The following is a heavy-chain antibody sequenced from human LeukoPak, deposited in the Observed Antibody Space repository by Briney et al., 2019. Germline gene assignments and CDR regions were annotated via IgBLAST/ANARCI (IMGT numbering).Heavy chain of an antibody. Sequence: GGSLRLSCAASGFAFSSYWMTWVRQAPGKGLEWVANIKEDGSEKNYLESMKGRFTISRDNAKNSLYLQMNSLRAEDTAIYYCARYYYNNDGYSEDAFDIWGQGTMVTVSS. D-gene: IGHD3-22*01. CDR3: ARYYYNNDGYSEDAFDI. J-gene: IGHJ3*02. CDR1: GFAFSSYW. V-gene: IGHV3-7*01. CDR2: IKEDGSEK.